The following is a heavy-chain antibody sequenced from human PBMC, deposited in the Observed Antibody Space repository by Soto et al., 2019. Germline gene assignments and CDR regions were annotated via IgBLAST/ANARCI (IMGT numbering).Heavy chain of an antibody. CDR2: ISHDGSSK. Sequence: QVQLVESGGGIVQPGRSLRLSCAASGFTFNYYGLQWVRQAPGKGLEWVAFISHDGSSKYYADSVKGRFTISRDNSKNNLYLQMDSLRAGDTAVYYCAKAGATVTTHFWGQGTLVTVSS. J-gene: IGHJ4*02. D-gene: IGHD4-17*01. CDR1: GFTFNYYG. V-gene: IGHV3-30*18. CDR3: AKAGATVTTHF.